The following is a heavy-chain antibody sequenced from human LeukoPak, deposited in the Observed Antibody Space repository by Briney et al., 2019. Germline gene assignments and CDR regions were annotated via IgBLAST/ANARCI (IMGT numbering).Heavy chain of an antibody. J-gene: IGHJ4*02. CDR1: GFTFSSYA. CDR2: ISYDGSNK. V-gene: IGHV3-30-3*01. CDR3: AREVEMATNYYFDY. Sequence: QPGGSLRLSCAASGFTFSSYAMHWVRQAPGKGLEWVAVISYDGSNKYYADSVKGRFTIFRDNSKNTLYLQMNSLRAEDTAVYYCAREVEMATNYYFDYWGQGTLVTVSS. D-gene: IGHD5-24*01.